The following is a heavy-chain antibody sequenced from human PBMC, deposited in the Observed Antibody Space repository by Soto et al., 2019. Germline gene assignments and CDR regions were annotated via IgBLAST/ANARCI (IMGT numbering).Heavy chain of an antibody. CDR3: ARSIAARRKYYYYYYMDV. J-gene: IGHJ6*03. D-gene: IGHD6-6*01. V-gene: IGHV4-59*01. CDR1: GGSISSYY. CDR2: IYYSGST. Sequence: SETLSLTCTVSGGSISSYYWSWIRQPPGKGLEWIGYIYYSGSTNYNPSLKSRVTISVDTSKNQFSLKLSSVTAADTAVYYCARSIAARRKYYYYYYMDVWGKGTTVTVSS.